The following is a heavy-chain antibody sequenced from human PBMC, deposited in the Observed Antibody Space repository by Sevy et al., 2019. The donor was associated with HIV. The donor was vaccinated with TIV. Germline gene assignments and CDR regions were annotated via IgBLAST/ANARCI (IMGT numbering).Heavy chain of an antibody. V-gene: IGHV3-21*01. D-gene: IGHD2-8*01. CDR2: ISTSSSYI. CDR3: ARISCTNGVCFQGYYYYAMDV. Sequence: ASVKVSCAASGFTFSSYSMNWVRQAPGKGLEWVSSISTSSSYIYYADSVKGRFTISRDNAKNSLYLQMNSLRAEDTAVYYCARISCTNGVCFQGYYYYAMDVWGQGTTVTVSS. CDR1: GFTFSSYS. J-gene: IGHJ6*02.